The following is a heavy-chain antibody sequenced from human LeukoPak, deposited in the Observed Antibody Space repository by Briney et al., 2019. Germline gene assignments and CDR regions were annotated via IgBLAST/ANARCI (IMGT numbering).Heavy chain of an antibody. Sequence: PGGSLRLSCAASAFTFSSYSMNWVRQAPGKGLEWVSYISGSSNYIYYADSVKDRFTISTDNAKNSVYLQVNSLRAEDTAVYYCARGEYGSGSYHIDYWGQGTLVTVSS. CDR3: ARGEYGSGSYHIDY. J-gene: IGHJ4*02. CDR2: ISGSSNYI. D-gene: IGHD3-10*01. V-gene: IGHV3-21*01. CDR1: AFTFSSYS.